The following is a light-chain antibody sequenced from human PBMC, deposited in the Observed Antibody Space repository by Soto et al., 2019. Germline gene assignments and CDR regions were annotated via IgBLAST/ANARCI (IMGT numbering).Light chain of an antibody. V-gene: IGKV3-20*01. J-gene: IGKJ3*01. CDR2: GAS. CDR3: QQYGSSPGA. CDR1: QSVSSSY. Sequence: EIVLTQSPGTPSLSPGESATLSCRPSQSVSSSYLAGYQQKPGQAPRLLIYGASSRATGIPDRFSGSGSGTDFTLTISRLEPEDFAVYYCQQYGSSPGAFGPGNKVDIK.